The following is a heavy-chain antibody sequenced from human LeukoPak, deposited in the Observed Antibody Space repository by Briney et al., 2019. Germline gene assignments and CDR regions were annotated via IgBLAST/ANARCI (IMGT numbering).Heavy chain of an antibody. J-gene: IGHJ4*02. CDR2: IHYIGST. CDR1: GGSINDFY. Sequence: SETLSLTCTVSGGSINDFYWSWIRQPPGKGLEWIGYIHYIGSTTFNPSLQSRVTISLDTSKNQFSLKLNSVTAADTAVYYCARESGMGDYVDYWGQGTLVTVSS. D-gene: IGHD5-18*01. CDR3: ARESGMGDYVDY. V-gene: IGHV4-59*12.